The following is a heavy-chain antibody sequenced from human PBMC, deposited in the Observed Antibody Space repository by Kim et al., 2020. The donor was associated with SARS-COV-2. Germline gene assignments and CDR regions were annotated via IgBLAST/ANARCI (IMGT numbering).Heavy chain of an antibody. Sequence: SETLSLTCAVYGGSFSGYYWSWIRQPPGKGLEWIGEINHSGSTNYNPSLKSRVTISVDTSKNQFSLKLSSVTAADTAVYYCARGAAYYYNSSGYYPKKNNAFDIWGQGTMVTVSS. J-gene: IGHJ3*02. CDR1: GGSFSGYY. CDR2: INHSGST. CDR3: ARGAAYYYNSSGYYPKKNNAFDI. D-gene: IGHD3-22*01. V-gene: IGHV4-34*01.